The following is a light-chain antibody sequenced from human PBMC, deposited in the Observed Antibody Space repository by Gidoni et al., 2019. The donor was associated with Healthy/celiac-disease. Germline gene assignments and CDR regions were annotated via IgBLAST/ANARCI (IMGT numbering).Light chain of an antibody. V-gene: IGKV3-15*01. CDR1: QSVSSN. Sequence: IVLTPSPATLSVSPGERATLSCRASQSVSSNLAWYQQKPGQAPRLLIYGASTRATGIPARFSGSGSGTEFTLTISSLQSEDFAVDYCQQYNNWTYSFGQGTKLEIK. CDR3: QQYNNWTYS. J-gene: IGKJ2*03. CDR2: GAS.